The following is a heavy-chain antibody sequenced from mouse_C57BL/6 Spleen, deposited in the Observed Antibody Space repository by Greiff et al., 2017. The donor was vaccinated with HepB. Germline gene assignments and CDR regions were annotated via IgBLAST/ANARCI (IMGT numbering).Heavy chain of an antibody. CDR3: GRRGDDGGMDD. CDR1: GYTFTDYY. CDR2: INPNNGGT. D-gene: IGHD2-3*01. V-gene: IGHV1-26*01. Sequence: EVQLQQSGPELVKPGASVKISCKASGYTFTDYYMNWVKQSNGKSLEWIGDINPNNGGTSYNQKFKGKATLTVDKSSSTAYMELRSLTSEDSAVYYCGRRGDDGGMDDWGQGTTVTVSS. J-gene: IGHJ4*01.